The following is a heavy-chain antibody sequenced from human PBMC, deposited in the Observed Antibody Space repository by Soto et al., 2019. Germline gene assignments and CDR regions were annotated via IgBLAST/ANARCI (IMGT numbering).Heavy chain of an antibody. J-gene: IGHJ6*02. Sequence: QVQLVQSGAEVKKPGSSVKVSCKASGGTFSSYAISWVRQAPGQGLEWMGGIIPIFGTANYAQKFQGRVTITADESTSTAYMELSSRRSEDMAVYYCARVMIFGVVNVYYGMDVWGQGTTVTVSS. CDR2: IIPIFGTA. V-gene: IGHV1-69*12. D-gene: IGHD3-3*01. CDR1: GGTFSSYA. CDR3: ARVMIFGVVNVYYGMDV.